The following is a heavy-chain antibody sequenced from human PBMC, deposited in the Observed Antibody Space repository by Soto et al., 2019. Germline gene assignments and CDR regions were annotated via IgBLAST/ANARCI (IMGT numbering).Heavy chain of an antibody. J-gene: IGHJ4*02. CDR3: AKDPPPGLDYEAYYFDY. Sequence: QLGGSLRLSCAASGFTFSSYGMHWVRQAPGKGLEWVAVISYDGSNKYYADSVKGRFTISRDNSKNTLYLQMNSLRAEDTAVYYCAKDPPPGLDYEAYYFDYWGQGTLVTVSS. V-gene: IGHV3-30*18. D-gene: IGHD4-17*01. CDR2: ISYDGSNK. CDR1: GFTFSSYG.